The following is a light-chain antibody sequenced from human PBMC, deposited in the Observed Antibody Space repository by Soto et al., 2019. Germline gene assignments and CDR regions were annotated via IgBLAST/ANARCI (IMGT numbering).Light chain of an antibody. CDR3: QQYYNTLLT. Sequence: DIVMTQSPDSLAVSLGERATINCKSSQNVLYSSNNKNYLAWFQQKPGQPPKLLIYWASTRESGVPDRFSGSGSGTDFTLTISSLQAEAVAVYYCQQYYNTLLTFCGGTKVEIK. V-gene: IGKV4-1*01. CDR2: WAS. J-gene: IGKJ4*01. CDR1: QNVLYSSNNKNY.